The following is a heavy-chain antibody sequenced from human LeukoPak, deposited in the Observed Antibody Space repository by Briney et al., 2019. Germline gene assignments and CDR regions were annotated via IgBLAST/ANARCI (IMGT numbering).Heavy chain of an antibody. J-gene: IGHJ4*02. D-gene: IGHD6-13*01. CDR3: VRVDGSGSSLDY. CDR2: ISYDGTKK. CDR1: GFTFRFSSYA. Sequence: GGSLRLSCAPSGFTFRFSSYAMHWVRQAPGKGLEWVAIISYDGTKKNYADSVKGRFTISRDNSKNTLSLQMNSLTAEDTAVYYCVRVDGSGSSLDYWGQGTLVTVSS. V-gene: IGHV3-30-3*01.